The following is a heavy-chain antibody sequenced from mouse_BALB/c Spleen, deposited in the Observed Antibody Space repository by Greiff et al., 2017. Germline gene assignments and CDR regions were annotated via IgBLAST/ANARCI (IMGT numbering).Heavy chain of an antibody. D-gene: IGHD2-4*01. CDR2: ISDGGSYT. CDR3: ARGGGTMITTDY. J-gene: IGHJ2*01. CDR1: GFTFSDYY. Sequence: EVQLVESGGGLVKPGGSLKLSCAASGFTFSDYYMYWVRQTPEKRLEWVATISDGGSYTYYPDSVKGRFTISRDNAKNNLYLQMSSLKSEDTAMYYCARGGGTMITTDYWGQGTTLTVSS. V-gene: IGHV5-4*02.